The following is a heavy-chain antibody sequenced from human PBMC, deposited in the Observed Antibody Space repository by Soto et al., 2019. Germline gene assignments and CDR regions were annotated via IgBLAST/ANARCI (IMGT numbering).Heavy chain of an antibody. J-gene: IGHJ6*02. Sequence: PGGSLRLSCAASGFTFSVYGMHWVRQAPGKGLEWVALVSYDGSIKYYADSVKGRFTISRDNSKNTLYLQMNSLRVEDTAVYYCAKDGSHLSVAGTSPTSYFYGLAVWGQGTTVTVSS. CDR1: GFTFSVYG. CDR2: VSYDGSIK. D-gene: IGHD6-19*01. V-gene: IGHV3-30*18. CDR3: AKDGSHLSVAGTSPTSYFYGLAV.